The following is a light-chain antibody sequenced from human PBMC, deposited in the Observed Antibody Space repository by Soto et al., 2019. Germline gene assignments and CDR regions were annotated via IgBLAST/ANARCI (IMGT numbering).Light chain of an antibody. CDR3: SSYTSSSTLLYV. V-gene: IGLV2-14*01. Sequence: QSALTQPASVSGSPGQSITISCTGTRSDVGDYNYVSWYQQHPGKAPKLMIYEVSNRPSGVSNRFSGSKSGNTASLTISGLQAEDEADYYCSSYTSSSTLLYVFGTGTKVTVL. J-gene: IGLJ1*01. CDR1: RSDVGDYNY. CDR2: EVS.